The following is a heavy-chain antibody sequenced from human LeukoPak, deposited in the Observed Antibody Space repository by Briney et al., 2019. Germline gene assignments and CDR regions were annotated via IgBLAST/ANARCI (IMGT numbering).Heavy chain of an antibody. D-gene: IGHD3-16*01. Sequence: SGTLSLTCAVSGGSISSSNWWSWVRQPPGKGLEWIGEIYRSGSTNYNPSLKSRVTISVDKSKNQFSLKLSSVTAADTAVYYCARVGQYYYYGMDVWGKGTTVTVSS. J-gene: IGHJ6*04. CDR2: IYRSGST. CDR3: ARVGQYYYYGMDV. V-gene: IGHV4-4*02. CDR1: GGSISSSNW.